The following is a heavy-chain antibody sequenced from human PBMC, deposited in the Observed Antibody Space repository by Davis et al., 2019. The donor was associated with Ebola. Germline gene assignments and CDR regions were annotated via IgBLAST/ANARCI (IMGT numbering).Heavy chain of an antibody. D-gene: IGHD3-22*01. V-gene: IGHV5-10-1*01. Sequence: GESLKISCKGSGYSFTSYWIGWVRQMPGKGLEWMGRIDPSDSYTNYSPSFQGHVNISADKSISTAYLQWSSLKASDTAMYYCARRGYYDSSGYRPEYYYYYGMDVWGQGTTVTVSS. CDR3: ARRGYYDSSGYRPEYYYYYGMDV. CDR1: GYSFTSYW. J-gene: IGHJ6*02. CDR2: IDPSDSYT.